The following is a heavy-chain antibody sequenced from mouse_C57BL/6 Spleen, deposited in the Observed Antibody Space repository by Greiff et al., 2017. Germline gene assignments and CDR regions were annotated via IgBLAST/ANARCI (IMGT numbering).Heavy chain of an antibody. D-gene: IGHD1-1*01. CDR1: GYTFTRYC. Sequence: QVQLQQPGAELVKPGASVKMSCKASGYTFTRYCITWVKQRPGQGLEWIGYIYPGSGTTNYHAKFQGKATLTVYTSSSTAYMQLSSLTSEDSAVYYCARVTTEYFDVWGTGTTVTVSS. J-gene: IGHJ1*03. CDR3: ARVTTEYFDV. CDR2: IYPGSGTT. V-gene: IGHV1-55*01.